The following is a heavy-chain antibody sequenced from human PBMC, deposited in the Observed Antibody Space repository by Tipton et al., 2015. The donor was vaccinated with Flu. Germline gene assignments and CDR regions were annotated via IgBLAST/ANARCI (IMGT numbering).Heavy chain of an antibody. CDR2: IYYSGST. J-gene: IGHJ6*02. CDR3: ARELNYGMDV. CDR1: GGSISSYY. Sequence: TLSLTCTVSGGSISSYYWSWIRQPPGKGLEWIGYIYYSGSTNYNPSFKSRVTISVDTSKNQFSLKLSSVTAADTAVYYCARELNYGMDVWGQGTTVTVSS. V-gene: IGHV4-59*01.